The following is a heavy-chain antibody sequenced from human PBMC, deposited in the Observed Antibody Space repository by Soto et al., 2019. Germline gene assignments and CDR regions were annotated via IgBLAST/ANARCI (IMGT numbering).Heavy chain of an antibody. Sequence: SETLSLTCTVSGDSISTDYWSWIRQSPGKGLEWIGFIYYGGSTNYNPSLKSRVTISVDTPKNQFSLKLSSVTAADTAVYYCARHKGSVLQYWYFDLWGRGTLVTV. J-gene: IGHJ2*01. CDR1: GDSISTDY. CDR2: IYYGGST. CDR3: ARHKGSVLQYWYFDL. V-gene: IGHV4-59*08. D-gene: IGHD4-4*01.